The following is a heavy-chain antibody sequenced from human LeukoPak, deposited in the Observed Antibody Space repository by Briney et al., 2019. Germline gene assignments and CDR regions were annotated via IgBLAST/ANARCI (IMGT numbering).Heavy chain of an antibody. V-gene: IGHV4-34*01. CDR1: GGSFSGYY. D-gene: IGHD5-18*01. CDR3: ARNPAGYSYGPPVGP. CDR2: INHSGST. Sequence: PSETLSLTCAVYGGSFSGYYWSWIRQPPGKGLEWIGEINHSGSTNYTPSLKSRVTISVDTSKNQFSLKMSTLTAADTAVYYCARNPAGYSYGPPVGPWGQGTLVT. J-gene: IGHJ5*02.